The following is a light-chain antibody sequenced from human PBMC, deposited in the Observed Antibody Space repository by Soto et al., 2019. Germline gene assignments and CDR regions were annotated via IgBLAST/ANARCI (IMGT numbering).Light chain of an antibody. Sequence: QSVPTQPPSASGSPGQSATISCTGTSSDVGGYNYVSWYQQYPGKAPKLMIYEVSKRPSGVPDRFSGSKSGNTASLTVSGLQAEDEADYYCSSYAGSSTWVFGGGTQLTVL. J-gene: IGLJ2*01. CDR3: SSYAGSSTWV. CDR2: EVS. CDR1: SSDVGGYNY. V-gene: IGLV2-8*01.